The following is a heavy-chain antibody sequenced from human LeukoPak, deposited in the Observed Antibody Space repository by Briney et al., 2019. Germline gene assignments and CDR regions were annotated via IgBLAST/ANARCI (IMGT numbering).Heavy chain of an antibody. J-gene: IGHJ4*02. Sequence: VASVKVSCKASGGTFSSYAISWVRQAPGQGLEWMGRIIPILGIANYAQKFQGRVTITADKSTSTAYMELSSLRSEDTAVYYCARGGRDGYNYVDYWGQGTLVTVSS. CDR2: IIPILGIA. CDR1: GGTFSSYA. CDR3: ARGGRDGYNYVDY. D-gene: IGHD5-24*01. V-gene: IGHV1-69*04.